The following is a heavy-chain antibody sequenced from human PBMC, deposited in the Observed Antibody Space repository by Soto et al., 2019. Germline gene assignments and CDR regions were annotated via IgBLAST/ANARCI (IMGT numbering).Heavy chain of an antibody. D-gene: IGHD3-3*01. V-gene: IGHV3-21*04. J-gene: IGHJ4*02. CDR3: PTNDFSVNY. CDR1: FISGYS. Sequence: EVHLVESGGGLVRPGGSLRLSCAGFISGYSMIWVRQAPGKGLEWLSHISSSGIFTDYADSVKGRFTISRDNAKNSLYLQINSLRAEDTAFYPCPTNDFSVNYWGRETLVTVSS. CDR2: ISSSGIFT.